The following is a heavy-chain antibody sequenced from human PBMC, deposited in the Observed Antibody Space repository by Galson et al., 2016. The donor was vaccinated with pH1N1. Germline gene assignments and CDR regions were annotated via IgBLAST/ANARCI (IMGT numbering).Heavy chain of an antibody. V-gene: IGHV1-8*01. D-gene: IGHD6-13*01. J-gene: IGHJ6*02. CDR3: ARGRYSSSWYDYYGKVV. Sequence: SVKVSCKASGYTFTSYDINWVRQATGQGLEWMGRMNPNSGNTGYAQKFQGRVTRTRNTSISTAYMELSSLRSEDTAVYYCARGRYSSSWYDYYGKVVWGPWTTVTVSS. CDR2: MNPNSGNT. CDR1: GYTFTSYD.